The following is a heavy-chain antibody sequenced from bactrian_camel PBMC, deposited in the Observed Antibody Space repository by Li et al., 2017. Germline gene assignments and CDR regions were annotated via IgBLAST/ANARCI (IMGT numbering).Heavy chain of an antibody. CDR2: LDADGSE. CDR1: GSTDSNIC. Sequence: QVQLVESGGGLVQPGGSLRLSCIASGSTDSNICMGWFRQAPGSEREGVAILDADGSEYHADVVKGRFTVSKDKSTLHLQMSSLKPEDSAMYYCAADRSPRACTYCRGKDCSGLGSWGRGPRSPSP. J-gene: IGHJ6*01. V-gene: IGHV3S53*01. D-gene: IGHD3*01. CDR3: AADRSPRACTYCRGKDCSGLGS.